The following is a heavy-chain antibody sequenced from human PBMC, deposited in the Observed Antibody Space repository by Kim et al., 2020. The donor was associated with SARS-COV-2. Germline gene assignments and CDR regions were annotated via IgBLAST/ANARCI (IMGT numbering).Heavy chain of an antibody. CDR3: AKDRAAEHNWYFDL. CDR1: GFTFSSYG. CDR2: ISYDGSNK. V-gene: IGHV3-30*18. J-gene: IGHJ2*01. D-gene: IGHD6-13*01. Sequence: GGSLRLSCAASGFTFSSYGMHWVRQAPGKGLEWVAVISYDGSNKYYADSVKGRFTISRDNSKNTLYLQMNSLRAEDTAVYYCAKDRAAEHNWYFDLWGRGTLVTVSS.